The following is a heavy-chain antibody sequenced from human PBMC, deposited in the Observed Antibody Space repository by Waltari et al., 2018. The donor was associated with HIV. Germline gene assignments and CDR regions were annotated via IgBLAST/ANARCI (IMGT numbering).Heavy chain of an antibody. CDR3: ARGDGDYDNWFDS. Sequence: QVQVVESGGGVVQPGRSLRLSCAASGFTFSYYGMHWVRQAPGKGLEWVAVIWFDASNKYYADSVKGRFTISRDNSKNTLYLQMNSLRVEDTAVYYYARGDGDYDNWFDSWGQGTLVTVSS. D-gene: IGHD4-17*01. CDR1: GFTFSYYG. J-gene: IGHJ5*01. CDR2: IWFDASNK. V-gene: IGHV3-33*01.